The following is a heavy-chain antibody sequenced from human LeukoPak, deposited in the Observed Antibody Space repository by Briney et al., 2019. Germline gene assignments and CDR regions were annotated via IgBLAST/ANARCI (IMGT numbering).Heavy chain of an antibody. CDR3: AKDRGYDFWSGYYTYDY. V-gene: IGHV3-23*01. J-gene: IGHJ4*02. Sequence: EESLRLSCAASGFTFSSYAMSWVRQAPGKGLEWVSAISGSGGSTYYADSVKGRFTISRDNSKNTLYMQMNSLRAEDTAVYYCAKDRGYDFWSGYYTYDYWGQGTLVTVSS. CDR1: GFTFSSYA. D-gene: IGHD3-3*01. CDR2: ISGSGGST.